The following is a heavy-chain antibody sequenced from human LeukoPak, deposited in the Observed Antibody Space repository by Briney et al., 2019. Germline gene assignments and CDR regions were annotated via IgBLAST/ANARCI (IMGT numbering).Heavy chain of an antibody. CDR3: ANYRQWLLLRSSAFDI. J-gene: IGHJ3*02. CDR1: GGSISSSSYY. CDR2: IYYSGST. D-gene: IGHD3-22*01. Sequence: SETPSLTCTVSGGSISSSSYYWGWIRQPPGKGLEWIGSIYYSGSTYYNPSLKSRVTISVDTSKNQFSLKLSSVTAADTAVYYCANYRQWLLLRSSAFDIWGQGTMVTVSS. V-gene: IGHV4-39*07.